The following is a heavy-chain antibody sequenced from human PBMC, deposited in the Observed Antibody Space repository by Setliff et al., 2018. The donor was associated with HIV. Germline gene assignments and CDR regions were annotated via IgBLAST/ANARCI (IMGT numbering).Heavy chain of an antibody. D-gene: IGHD2-2*01. CDR2: FYTSGTT. V-gene: IGHV4-61*09. CDR3: GTAMYYYYGLDV. Sequence: SETLSLTCSVAGGSLSSGSHYCTWLRQAAGKGLEWIGHFYTSGTTNYHPSLESRVTISVDTSKNQFSLKLSSVTAADAAVYYCGTAMYYYYGLDVWGQGSRVTVSS. J-gene: IGHJ6*02. CDR1: GGSLSSGSHY.